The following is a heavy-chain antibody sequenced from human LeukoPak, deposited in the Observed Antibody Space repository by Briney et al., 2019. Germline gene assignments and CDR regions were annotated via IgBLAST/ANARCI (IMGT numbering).Heavy chain of an antibody. CDR2: ISYSGST. Sequence: SQTLSLTCTVSGGSISSGEYYWSWLRQPPGKGLEWIGYISYSGSTYYNPSLKSRVTISIDTSNNQFSLKLSSVTAADTAVYYCARKGPYGSGSGFDPWGQGTLVTVSS. J-gene: IGHJ5*02. D-gene: IGHD3-10*01. V-gene: IGHV4-30-4*01. CDR1: GGSISSGEYY. CDR3: ARKGPYGSGSGFDP.